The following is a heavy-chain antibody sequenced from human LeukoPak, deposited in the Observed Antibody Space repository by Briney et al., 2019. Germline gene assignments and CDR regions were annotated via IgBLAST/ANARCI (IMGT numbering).Heavy chain of an antibody. CDR2: IIPIFGTA. CDR1: GGTFSSYA. CDR3: ARGAIEDYYDSSGYQSSLYYFDY. V-gene: IGHV1-69*05. D-gene: IGHD3-22*01. J-gene: IGHJ4*02. Sequence: SVKVSCKASGGTFSSYAISWVRQAPGQGLEWMGGIIPIFGTANYAQKLQGRVTMTTDTSTSTAYMELRSLRSDDTAVYYCARGAIEDYYDSSGYQSSLYYFDYWGQGTLVTVSS.